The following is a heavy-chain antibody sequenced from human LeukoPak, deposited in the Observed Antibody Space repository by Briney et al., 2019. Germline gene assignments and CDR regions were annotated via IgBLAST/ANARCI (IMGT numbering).Heavy chain of an antibody. V-gene: IGHV3-30*02. CDR3: AKRDCSSTSCHSHY. D-gene: IGHD2-2*01. Sequence: PGGSLRLSCAASGFPFSTYGLHWVRQAPGKGLEWVAVTHADAIHGNNKYYADSVKGRFTISRDNSKNTFYLQMDSLRAEDTAVYYCAKRDCSSTSCHSHYWGQGTLVTVSS. J-gene: IGHJ4*02. CDR2: THADAIHGNNK. CDR1: GFPFSTYG.